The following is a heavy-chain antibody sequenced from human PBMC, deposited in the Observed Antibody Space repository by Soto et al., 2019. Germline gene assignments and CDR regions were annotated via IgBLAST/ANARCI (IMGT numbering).Heavy chain of an antibody. J-gene: IGHJ5*02. D-gene: IGHD3-16*02. Sequence: QVQLVQSGAELKKPGASVKVSCAASGYTFTSNSITWVRQAPGQGLEWMGWISAYNGETSYAEKFQGRLTMTTDTSTSTAYRELRSLRSDDRAVYYCARVWGSYRAPSGGAGFDPWGQGTLVTVSS. V-gene: IGHV1-18*04. CDR2: ISAYNGET. CDR3: ARVWGSYRAPSGGAGFDP. CDR1: GYTFTSNS.